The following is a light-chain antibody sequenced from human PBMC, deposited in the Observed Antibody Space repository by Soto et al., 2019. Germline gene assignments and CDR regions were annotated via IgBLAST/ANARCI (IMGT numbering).Light chain of an antibody. J-gene: IGLJ1*01. CDR1: SNDVGGYNY. Sequence: QSVLTQPPSASGSPGQSVTISCTGTSNDVGGYNYVSWYQQHPGTAPKLMIYEVSKRPSGVPDRFSGSKSDNTASLTVSGLQAEDEADYYCTSFSSSTSLYVFGTGTKVTVL. CDR3: TSFSSSTSLYV. V-gene: IGLV2-8*01. CDR2: EVS.